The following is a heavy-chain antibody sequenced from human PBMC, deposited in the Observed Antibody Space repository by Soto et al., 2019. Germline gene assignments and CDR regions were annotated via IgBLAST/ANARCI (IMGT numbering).Heavy chain of an antibody. Sequence: SETLSLTCTVSGGSISSYYWSWIRQPPGKGLEWIGYIYYSGSTNYNPSLKSRVTISVDTSKNQFSLKLSSVTAADTAVYYCARHRIVVVPAAKSPYYYYMDVWGKGTTVTVSS. CDR2: IYYSGST. V-gene: IGHV4-59*08. D-gene: IGHD2-2*01. J-gene: IGHJ6*03. CDR1: GGSISSYY. CDR3: ARHRIVVVPAAKSPYYYYMDV.